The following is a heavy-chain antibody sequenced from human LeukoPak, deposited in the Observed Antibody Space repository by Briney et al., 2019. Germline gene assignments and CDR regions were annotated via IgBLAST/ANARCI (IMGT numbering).Heavy chain of an antibody. D-gene: IGHD5-18*01. CDR1: GDSISRPNYY. CDR2: IHYTGST. CDR3: ARRDRYSSGQFDH. J-gene: IGHJ4*02. Sequence: SETLSLTCSVSGDSISRPNYYWGWIRQSPGKGLEWIGSIHYTGSTYHNPSLKNRVTMSIDTSKNQFSLKVNSVTATDTAVYYCARRDRYSSGQFDHWGQGTLVTVSS. V-gene: IGHV4-39*01.